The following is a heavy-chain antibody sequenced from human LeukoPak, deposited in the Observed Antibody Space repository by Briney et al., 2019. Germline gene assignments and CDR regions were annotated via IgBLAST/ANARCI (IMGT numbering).Heavy chain of an antibody. CDR1: GGSISSNTYY. CDR3: ARLYGSGIYYRGYYFDY. CDR2: IYYSGGS. D-gene: IGHD3-10*01. V-gene: IGHV4-39*01. J-gene: IGHJ4*02. Sequence: KPSETLSLTCTVSGGSISSNTYYWGWIRQPPGKGLEWIANIYYSGGSYYNPSLRSRVTISVDTSNNQFSLKLSSVTAADTAVYYCARLYGSGIYYRGYYFDYWGQGTLVTVSS.